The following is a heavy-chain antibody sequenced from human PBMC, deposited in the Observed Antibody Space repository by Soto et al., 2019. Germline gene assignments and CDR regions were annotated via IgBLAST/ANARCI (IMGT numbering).Heavy chain of an antibody. V-gene: IGHV3-11*01. CDR1: GFTFSDYY. D-gene: IGHD4-4*01. CDR2: IINSGHTT. Sequence: GGSLRLSCATSGFTFSDYYMSWVRQAPGKGLEFVSYIINSGHTTSYSDSVKGRFTISRDNAKNSLYLQMNSLRAEDTAVYYCARAYSNLDYWGQGTLVTVSS. CDR3: ARAYSNLDY. J-gene: IGHJ4*02.